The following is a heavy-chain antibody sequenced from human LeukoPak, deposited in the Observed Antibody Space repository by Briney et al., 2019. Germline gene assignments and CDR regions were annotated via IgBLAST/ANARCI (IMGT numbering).Heavy chain of an antibody. Sequence: GGSLRLSCAASGFTFSSYAMSWVRQAPGKGLEWVSATSGSGGSTYYADSVKGRFTISRDNSKNTLYLQMNSLRAEDTAVYYCAKDYYDSSGYYGCNDYWGQGTLVTVSS. J-gene: IGHJ4*02. CDR3: AKDYYDSSGYYGCNDY. CDR2: TSGSGGST. CDR1: GFTFSSYA. D-gene: IGHD3-22*01. V-gene: IGHV3-23*01.